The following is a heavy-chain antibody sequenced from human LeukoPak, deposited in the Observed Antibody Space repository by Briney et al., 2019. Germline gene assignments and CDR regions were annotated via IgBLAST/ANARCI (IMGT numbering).Heavy chain of an antibody. J-gene: IGHJ4*02. V-gene: IGHV4-59*08. Sequence: SETLSLTCTVSGASITNYYWSWIRQPPGKGLEWIGYIYYSGSINYNPSLKSRVTMSVDTSKNQFSLKLSSVTAADTAVYYCARQPRPTVTKDFDYWGRGTLVTVSS. CDR3: ARQPRPTVTKDFDY. CDR2: IYYSGSI. CDR1: GASITNYY. D-gene: IGHD4-17*01.